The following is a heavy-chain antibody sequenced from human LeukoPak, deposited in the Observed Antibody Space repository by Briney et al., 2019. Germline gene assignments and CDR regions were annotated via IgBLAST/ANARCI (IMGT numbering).Heavy chain of an antibody. D-gene: IGHD1-1*01. CDR2: IYYSGGT. CDR1: GGSISSSSYY. Sequence: SETLSLTCTVSGGSISSSSYYWGWVRQPPGKGLEWLVSIYYSGGTYYNTSLKSRVTISVATSKNQFSLKLSAVTAADTAVYYCARHRERPPGTRDKYSQRCNQGTLVTVS. CDR3: ARHRERPPGTRDKYSQR. J-gene: IGHJ1*01. V-gene: IGHV4-39*01.